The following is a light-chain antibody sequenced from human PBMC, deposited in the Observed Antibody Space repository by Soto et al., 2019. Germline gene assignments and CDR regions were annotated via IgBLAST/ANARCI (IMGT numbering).Light chain of an antibody. CDR2: EVS. CDR3: SSYAGSNVV. J-gene: IGLJ2*01. V-gene: IGLV2-8*01. Sequence: QSALTQPPSASGSPGQSVTISCSGTSSAVGGYNYVSWYQQHPGKAPKLMLYEVSKRPSGVPDRFSGSKSGNTASLTVSGLQAEDEADYYCSSYAGSNVVFGGGTKLTVL. CDR1: SSAVGGYNY.